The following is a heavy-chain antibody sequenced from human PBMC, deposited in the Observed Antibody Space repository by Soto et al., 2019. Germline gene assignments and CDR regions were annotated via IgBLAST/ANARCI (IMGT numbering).Heavy chain of an antibody. J-gene: IGHJ5*01. V-gene: IGHV4-4*02. Sequence: QVHLQESGPGLVAPSGTLSLTCTLSGGSVRAPDWWNWVRQSPDKGLEWIAEVHISGHSNYNPSPRSRVSASIDSAKNQFYLNLNSVTAADTAIYYCASVRQGCSANNCYFDPWGQGTQVTISS. CDR3: ASVRQGCSANNCYFDP. D-gene: IGHD1-1*01. CDR2: VHISGHS. CDR1: GGSVRAPDW.